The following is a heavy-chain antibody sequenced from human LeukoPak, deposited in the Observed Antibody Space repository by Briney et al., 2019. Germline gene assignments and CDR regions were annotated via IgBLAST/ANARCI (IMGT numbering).Heavy chain of an antibody. V-gene: IGHV1-69*13. CDR2: IIPIFGTA. D-gene: IGHD5-18*01. CDR1: GGTFSSYA. Sequence: ASVKVSCKASGGTFSSYAISWVRQAPGQGFEWMGGIIPIFGTANYAQKFQGRVTITADESASTAYMELSSLRSEDTAVYYCAQGKGYSYGTNSFDPWGQGTLVTVSS. J-gene: IGHJ5*02. CDR3: AQGKGYSYGTNSFDP.